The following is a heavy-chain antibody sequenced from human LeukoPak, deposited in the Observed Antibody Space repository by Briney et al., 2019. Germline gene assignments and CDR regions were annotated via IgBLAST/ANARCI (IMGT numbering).Heavy chain of an antibody. J-gene: IGHJ4*02. Sequence: GGSLRLSCAASGFTFSYYGMHWVRQAPGKGLEWVAFIRFDGSKIYYADSVKGRFTISRDNAKNSLYLQMNSLRAEDTAVYYCARDPDFWSGYNQPYYFDYWGQGTLVTVSS. CDR1: GFTFSYYG. V-gene: IGHV3-30*02. D-gene: IGHD3-3*01. CDR2: IRFDGSKI. CDR3: ARDPDFWSGYNQPYYFDY.